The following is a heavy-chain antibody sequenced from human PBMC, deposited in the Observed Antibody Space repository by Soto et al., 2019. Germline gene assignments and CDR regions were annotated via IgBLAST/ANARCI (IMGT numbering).Heavy chain of an antibody. CDR3: AREKVGTTFFDN. J-gene: IGHJ4*02. D-gene: IGHD1-1*01. V-gene: IGHV4-38-2*02. Sequence: KASETLSLTCSVSGFAISRGYYWSWVRQPPGKGLEWIGSIYPSVSSYHNPSLATRLRLSIDTSKNQFTLNLTSVTAADTALYFCAREKVGTTFFDNWGQGIQVTVSS. CDR2: IYPSVSS. CDR1: GFAISRGYY.